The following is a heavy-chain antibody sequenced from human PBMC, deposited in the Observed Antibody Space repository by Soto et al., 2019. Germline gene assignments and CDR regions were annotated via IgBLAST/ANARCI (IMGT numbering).Heavy chain of an antibody. CDR3: PRGARSPQSWLDL. V-gene: IGHV4-34*01. CDR2: VNHSGEA. D-gene: IGHD6-19*01. J-gene: IGHJ5*02. CDR1: GGSFRNYY. Sequence: PSETLSLTCGVYGGSFRNYYWIWVRQPPGKGLEWIGEVNHSGEATYKPSLQSRITMSLDTSNNQFSLKMTSVTAADTAMYFCPRGARSPQSWLDLFRQVPQVTVSS.